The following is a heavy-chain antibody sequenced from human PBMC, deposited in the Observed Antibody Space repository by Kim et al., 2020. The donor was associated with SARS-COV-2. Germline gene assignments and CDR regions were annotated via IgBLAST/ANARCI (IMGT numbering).Heavy chain of an antibody. J-gene: IGHJ4*02. Sequence: SETLSLTCTVSGGSMNSFFWSWVRQPPGRGLEWIGYSYYSGSTNYNPSLKSRATISVDTSKNQFSLKLSSVTAADTAVYYCARGSGWYYYWGQGILVTVS. D-gene: IGHD6-19*01. CDR3: ARGSGWYYY. V-gene: IGHV4-59*13. CDR1: GGSMNSFF. CDR2: SYYSGST.